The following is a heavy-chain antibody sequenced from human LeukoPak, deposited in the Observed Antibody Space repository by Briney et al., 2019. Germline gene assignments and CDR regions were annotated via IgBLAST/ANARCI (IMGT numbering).Heavy chain of an antibody. V-gene: IGHV3-21*01. Sequence: RSGGSLRLSCAASAFSLNAYNMNWVRQAPGKGLEWVSSISYTGTYIYYADSVKGRFTISRDNAKNSLYLQMNSLRAEDTAVHYCANHRNVYYFDYWGQGTLVTVSS. CDR3: ANHRNVYYFDY. J-gene: IGHJ4*02. D-gene: IGHD3-16*01. CDR2: ISYTGTYI. CDR1: AFSLNAYN.